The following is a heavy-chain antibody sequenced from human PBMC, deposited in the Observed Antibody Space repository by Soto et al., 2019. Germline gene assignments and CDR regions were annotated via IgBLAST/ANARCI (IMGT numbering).Heavy chain of an antibody. Sequence: QVQLQQSGPGLVKPSQTLSLTCAISGDSVSSNSAAWNWIRQSPSRRLEWLGRTCYRAKWYNDSAEAKKSRITSTPDTSKNQFSRQLNTVTPEDTAVYYCARDTEALNIAVAGYYYYYGMDVWGQGTTVTVSS. J-gene: IGHJ6*02. CDR1: GDSVSSNSAA. CDR3: ARDTEALNIAVAGYYYYYGMDV. D-gene: IGHD6-19*01. CDR2: TCYRAKWYN. V-gene: IGHV6-1*01.